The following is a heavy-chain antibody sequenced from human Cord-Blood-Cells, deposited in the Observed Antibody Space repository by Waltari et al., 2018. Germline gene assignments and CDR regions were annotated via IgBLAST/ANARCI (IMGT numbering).Heavy chain of an antibody. CDR2: NKSKNGGETT. Sequence: EVQLVESGGGLVKPGGSLRLSCAASGFTFSNAWMSWVRQAPGKGLEWVGRNKSKNGGETTDYAAPVKGRFTISRDDSKNTLYLQMNSLKTEDTAWYYCTTETTRGAGLDYWGQGTLVTVSS. D-gene: IGHD6-19*01. CDR1: GFTFSNAW. V-gene: IGHV3-15*01. J-gene: IGHJ4*02. CDR3: TTETTRGAGLDY.